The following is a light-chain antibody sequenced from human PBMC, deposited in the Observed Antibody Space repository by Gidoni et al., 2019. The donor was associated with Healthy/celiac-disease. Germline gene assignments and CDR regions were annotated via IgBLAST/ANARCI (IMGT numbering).Light chain of an antibody. J-gene: IGLJ3*02. Sequence: QTVVTQEPSFSVSPGGTVTLTCGLSSGSVSTSYYPSWYQQTPCQAPRTLIYSTNTRSSGVPGRFSGSILGNKAALTITGAQADDESDYYCVLYMGSGIWVFGGGTKLTVL. V-gene: IGLV8-61*01. CDR2: STN. CDR3: VLYMGSGIWV. CDR1: SGSVSTSYY.